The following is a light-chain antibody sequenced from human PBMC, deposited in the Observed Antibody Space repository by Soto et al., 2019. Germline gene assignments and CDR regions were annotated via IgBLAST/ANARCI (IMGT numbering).Light chain of an antibody. J-gene: IGKJ1*01. V-gene: IGKV1-12*01. CDR3: QQYYSYPRT. CDR1: QSISSW. Sequence: DIQMTQSPSSVSASVGDRVTLTCRASQSISSWLAWYQQKPGKAPKLLIYAASTLQSGVPSRFSGSGSGTDFTLTISCLQSEDFATYYCQQYYSYPRTFGQGTKVDIK. CDR2: AAS.